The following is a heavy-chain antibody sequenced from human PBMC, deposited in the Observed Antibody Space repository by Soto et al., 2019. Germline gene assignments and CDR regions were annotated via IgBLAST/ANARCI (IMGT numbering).Heavy chain of an antibody. CDR1: GGSFSGYY. CDR2: INHSGST. Sequence: SETLSLTCAVYGGSFSGYYWSWIRQPPGKGLEWIGEINHSGSTNYNPSLKSRVTISVDTSKNQFSLKLSSVTAADTAVYYCARRGRVLTMVRGVDYGMDVWGQGTTVTVSS. D-gene: IGHD3-10*01. CDR3: ARRGRVLTMVRGVDYGMDV. V-gene: IGHV4-34*01. J-gene: IGHJ6*02.